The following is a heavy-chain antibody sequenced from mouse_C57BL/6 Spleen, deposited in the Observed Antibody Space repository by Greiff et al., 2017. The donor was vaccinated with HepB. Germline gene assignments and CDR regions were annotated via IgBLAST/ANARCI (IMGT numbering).Heavy chain of an antibody. Sequence: VQLQESGAELVRPGTSVKMSCKASGYTFTNYWIGWAKQRPGHGLEWIGDIYPGGGYTNYNEKFKGKATLTADKSSSTAYMQFSSLTSEDSAIYYCAREGSNYERAYYYAMDYWGQGTSVTVSS. CDR3: AREGSNYERAYYYAMDY. D-gene: IGHD2-5*01. CDR1: GYTFTNYW. CDR2: IYPGGGYT. J-gene: IGHJ4*01. V-gene: IGHV1-63*01.